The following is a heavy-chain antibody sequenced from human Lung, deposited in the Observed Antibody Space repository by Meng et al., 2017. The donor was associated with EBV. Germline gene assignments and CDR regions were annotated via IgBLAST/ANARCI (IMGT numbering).Heavy chain of an antibody. CDR3: ARGGDFDWFSYFDS. CDR2: IWYDGSNT. J-gene: IGHJ4*02. V-gene: IGHV3-33*01. Sequence: QVQLVESXXXXXQXXWXXRVSCAASGFTFSTYGMRWVRQAPGKGLEWVAVIWYDGSNTYYADSVKGRFTISRDNSKNTVYLQMNSLRAEDTAVYFCARGGDFDWFSYFDSWGQGALVTVSS. D-gene: IGHD3-9*01. CDR1: GFTFSTYG.